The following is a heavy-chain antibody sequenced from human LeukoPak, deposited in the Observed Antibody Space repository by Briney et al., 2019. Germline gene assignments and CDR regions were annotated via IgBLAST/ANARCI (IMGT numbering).Heavy chain of an antibody. CDR1: GFTFSSYA. Sequence: PGGSLRLSCAASGFTFSSYAMSWVRQAPGKGLEWVSVIYSGGSTYYADSVKGRFTISRDNSKNTLYLQMNSLRAEDTAVYYCASLRGGRYFDWLFLNWGQGTLVTVSS. V-gene: IGHV3-66*01. CDR3: ASLRGGRYFDWLFLN. CDR2: IYSGGST. J-gene: IGHJ4*02. D-gene: IGHD3-9*01.